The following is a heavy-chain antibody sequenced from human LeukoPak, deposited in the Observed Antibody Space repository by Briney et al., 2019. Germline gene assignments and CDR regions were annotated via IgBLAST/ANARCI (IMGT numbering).Heavy chain of an antibody. CDR3: ARDAIAAAGTSGCNWFDP. J-gene: IGHJ5*02. CDR2: IIHIFGTA. V-gene: IGHV1-69*13. Sequence: SVKVSCKASGGTFSSYAISWVRQAPGQGLEWMGVIIHIFGTANYAQKFQGRVTITADESTSTAYMELSSLRSEDTAVYYCARDAIAAAGTSGCNWFDPWGQGTLVTVSS. D-gene: IGHD6-13*01. CDR1: GGTFSSYA.